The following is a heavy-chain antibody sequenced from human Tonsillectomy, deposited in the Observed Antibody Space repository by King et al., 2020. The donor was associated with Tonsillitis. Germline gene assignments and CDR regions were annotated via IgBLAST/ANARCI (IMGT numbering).Heavy chain of an antibody. D-gene: IGHD4/OR15-4a*01. CDR2: ISYDGNNK. J-gene: IGHJ4*02. CDR3: AKGLTYYFDY. Sequence: VQLVESGGGVVQPGRSLRLSCAASGFPFSSSGIHWVRQAPGKGLEWVALISYDGNNKYYADSVKGRFTVSRDISKNPVSLQMSTLRAEDTAVYYCAKGLTYYFDYWGQGALVTVSS. CDR1: GFPFSSSG. V-gene: IGHV3-30*18.